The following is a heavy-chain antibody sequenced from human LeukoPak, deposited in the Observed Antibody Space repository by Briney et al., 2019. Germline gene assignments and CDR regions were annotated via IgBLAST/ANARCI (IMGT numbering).Heavy chain of an antibody. V-gene: IGHV3-21*01. Sequence: PGGSLRLSCAASGFTFSSYSMNWVRQAPGKGLEWVSSISSSSYIYYADSVKGRFTISRDNAKNSLYLQMNSLRAEDTAVYYCARGVYGSGLNWFDPWGQGTLVTVSS. D-gene: IGHD3-10*01. J-gene: IGHJ5*02. CDR3: ARGVYGSGLNWFDP. CDR1: GFTFSSYS. CDR2: ISSSSYI.